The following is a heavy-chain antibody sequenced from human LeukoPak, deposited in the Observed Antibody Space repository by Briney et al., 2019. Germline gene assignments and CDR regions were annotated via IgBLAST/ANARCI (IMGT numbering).Heavy chain of an antibody. CDR2: ISYDGSNK. J-gene: IGHJ4*02. CDR1: GFTFSSYA. D-gene: IGHD3-22*01. V-gene: IGHV3-30-3*01. CDR3: AKVITMIVGYYFDY. Sequence: GGSLRLSCAASGFTFSSYAMHWVRQAPGKGLEWVAVISYDGSNKYYADSVKGRFTISRDNSKNTLYLQMNSLRAEDTAVYYCAKVITMIVGYYFDYWGQGTLVTVSS.